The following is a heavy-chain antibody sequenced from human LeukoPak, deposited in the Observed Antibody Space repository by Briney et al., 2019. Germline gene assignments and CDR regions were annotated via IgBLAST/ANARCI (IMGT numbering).Heavy chain of an antibody. CDR3: ARDRDNEGWFDP. CDR1: GGSISSYY. V-gene: IGHV4-4*07. Sequence: SETLSLTCTVSGGSISSYYWSWIRQPAGKGLEWIGRIYTSGSTNYNPSLKSRVTMSVDTSKSQFSLKLSSVTAADTAVYYCARDRDNEGWFDPWGQGTLVTVSS. D-gene: IGHD1-1*01. CDR2: IYTSGST. J-gene: IGHJ5*02.